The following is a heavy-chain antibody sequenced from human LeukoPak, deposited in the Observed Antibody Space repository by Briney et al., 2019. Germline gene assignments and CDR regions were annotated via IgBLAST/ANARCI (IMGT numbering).Heavy chain of an antibody. CDR1: GGSISSYY. J-gene: IGHJ4*02. D-gene: IGHD6-13*01. CDR3: ASQQQMVPSFDY. Sequence: TSETLSLTCTVSGGSISSYYWSWIRQPPGKGLEWIGYIYYSGSNNYNPSLKSRVTISVDTSKNQFSLKLSSVTGADTAVYYCASQQQMVPSFDYWGQGTLVTVSS. V-gene: IGHV4-59*01. CDR2: IYYSGSN.